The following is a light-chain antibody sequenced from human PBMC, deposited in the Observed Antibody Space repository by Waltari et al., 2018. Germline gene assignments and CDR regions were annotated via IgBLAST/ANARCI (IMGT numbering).Light chain of an antibody. CDR1: QSVLYSSDNKNY. Sequence: DIVMTQSPDSLAVSLGERTSINCKASQSVLYSSDNKNYLAWYRQKPGQPPNLLIDWASTRESGVPGRFSGSGSGTDFTLTISSLQAEDVAVYYCQQYYSTPYTFGQGTKLEIK. CDR2: WAS. CDR3: QQYYSTPYT. J-gene: IGKJ2*01. V-gene: IGKV4-1*01.